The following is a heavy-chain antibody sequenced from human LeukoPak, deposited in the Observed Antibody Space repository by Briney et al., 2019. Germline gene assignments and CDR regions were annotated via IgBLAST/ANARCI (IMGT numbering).Heavy chain of an antibody. CDR2: IGSGSSYI. V-gene: IGHV3-21*01. CDR3: ARDGMTGGDWFDP. D-gene: IGHD3-9*01. J-gene: IGHJ5*02. CDR1: GFIFSNFA. Sequence: PGGSLRLSCRTSGFIFSNFAMNWVRQAPGKGLEWVSSIGSGSSYIYYADSVKGRFTISRDNAKNSLYLQMNSLRAEDTAVYYCARDGMTGGDWFDPWGQGILVTVSS.